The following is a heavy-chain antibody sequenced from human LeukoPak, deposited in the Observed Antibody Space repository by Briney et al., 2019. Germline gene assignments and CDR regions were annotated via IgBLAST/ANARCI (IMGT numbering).Heavy chain of an antibody. D-gene: IGHD6-19*01. V-gene: IGHV4-39*02. CDR3: AREFFSRVAVAGTQVDAFDI. CDR2: IYYSGST. CDR1: GGSISSSSYC. J-gene: IGHJ3*02. Sequence: SETLSLTCTVSGGSISSSSYCWGWIRQPPGKGLEWIGSIYYSGSTYYNPSLKSRVTISVDTSKNHFSLKLSSVTAADTAVYYSAREFFSRVAVAGTQVDAFDIWGQGTMVTVSS.